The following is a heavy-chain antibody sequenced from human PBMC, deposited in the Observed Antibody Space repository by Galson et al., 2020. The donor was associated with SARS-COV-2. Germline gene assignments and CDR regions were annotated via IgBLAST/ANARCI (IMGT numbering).Heavy chain of an antibody. CDR1: GGSISSSSYY. V-gene: IGHV4-39*01. D-gene: IGHD2-2*01. CDR3: AYQSKYRRENNDY. Sequence: SQTLSLTCTVSGGSISSSSYYWGWIRQPPGKGLEWIGSIYYSGSTYYNPSLKSRVTISVDTSKNQFSLKLSSVTAADTAVYYCAYQSKYRRENNDYWGQGTLVTVSS. J-gene: IGHJ4*02. CDR2: IYYSGST.